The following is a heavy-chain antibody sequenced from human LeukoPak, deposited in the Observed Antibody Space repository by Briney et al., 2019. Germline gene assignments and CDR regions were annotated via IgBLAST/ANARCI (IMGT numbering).Heavy chain of an antibody. CDR1: GYSISSYY. D-gene: IGHD5-24*01. CDR2: IDASGST. V-gene: IGHV4-4*07. J-gene: IGHJ3*02. Sequence: SETLSLTCSVSGYSISSYYWIWIRQPAGRGLEWIGRIDASGSTNYNPSLKSRVTMSVDSSKNQFSLKVSSVTAADTAVYYCARKDGDIWGQGTMVTVSS. CDR3: ARKDGDI.